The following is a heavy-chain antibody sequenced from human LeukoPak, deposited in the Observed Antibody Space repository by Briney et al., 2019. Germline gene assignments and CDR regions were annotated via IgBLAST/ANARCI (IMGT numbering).Heavy chain of an antibody. V-gene: IGHV4-4*02. J-gene: IGHJ5*02. CDR2: IYHSGST. CDR3: ARVGIVVVPAATRWFDP. Sequence: SETLSLTCAVSGGSISSSNWWSWVRQPPGKGLEWIGEIYHSGSTNYNPSLKSRVTISVDKSKNQFSLKLSSVTAADTAGYYCARVGIVVVPAATRWFDPWGQGTLVTVSS. CDR1: GGSISSSNW. D-gene: IGHD2-2*01.